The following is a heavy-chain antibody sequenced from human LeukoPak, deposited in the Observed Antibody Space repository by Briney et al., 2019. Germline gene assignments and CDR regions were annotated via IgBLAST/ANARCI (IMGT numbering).Heavy chain of an antibody. CDR2: IYYRGST. CDR3: ARTNAFDI. V-gene: IGHV4-59*08. CDR1: GVSISSYY. Sequence: SETLSLTCTVSGVSISSYYWSWIRQPPGKGLEWIGYIYYRGSTNYNPPLKSRVTISVDTSKNQFSLRLSSVTAADTAVYYCARTNAFDIWGQGTMVTVSS. J-gene: IGHJ3*02.